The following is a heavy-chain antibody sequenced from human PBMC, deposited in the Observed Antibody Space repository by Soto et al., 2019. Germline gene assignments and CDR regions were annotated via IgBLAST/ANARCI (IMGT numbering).Heavy chain of an antibody. D-gene: IGHD3-3*01. CDR3: ARDHYDFWSGYQEFDY. Sequence: GGSLRLSCAASGFTFSSYWMSWVRQAPGKGLEWVANIKQDGSEKYYVDSVKGRFTISRDNAKNSLYLQMNSLRAEDTAVYYCARDHYDFWSGYQEFDYWGQGTLVTVSS. V-gene: IGHV3-7*01. CDR2: IKQDGSEK. J-gene: IGHJ4*02. CDR1: GFTFSSYW.